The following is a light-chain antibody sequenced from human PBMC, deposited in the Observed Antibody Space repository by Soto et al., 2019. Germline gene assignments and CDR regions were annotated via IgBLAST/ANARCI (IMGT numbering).Light chain of an antibody. CDR2: DVS. CDR1: SSDVGAYNS. J-gene: IGLJ2*01. V-gene: IGLV2-14*01. Sequence: QSALTQPASVSGSPGQSITISCTGTSSDVGAYNSVSWYQQHPGKAPKLMIYDVSNRPSGVSNRVSGSKSGNTASLTISGLQAEDEADYYCCSYTSSSTLFGGGTKLTVL. CDR3: CSYTSSSTL.